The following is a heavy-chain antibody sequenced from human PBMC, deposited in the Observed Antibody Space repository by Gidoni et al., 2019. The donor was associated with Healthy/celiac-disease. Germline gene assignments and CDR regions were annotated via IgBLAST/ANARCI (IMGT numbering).Heavy chain of an antibody. D-gene: IGHD6-13*01. J-gene: IGHJ4*02. CDR3: ARGGKHSSWRSDFDY. V-gene: IGHV3-33*01. CDR1: GFTFSSYG. CDR2: IWYDGSKK. Sequence: QVQLVESGGGVVQPGRSLRLSCAASGFTFSSYGMHWVRQAPGKGLEWVAVIWYDGSKKYYADAVKGRFTISRDNSKNTLYLQMNSLRAEDTAVYYCARGGKHSSWRSDFDYWGQGTLVTVSS.